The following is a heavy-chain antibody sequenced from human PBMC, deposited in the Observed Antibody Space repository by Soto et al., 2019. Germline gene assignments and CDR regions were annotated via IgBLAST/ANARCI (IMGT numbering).Heavy chain of an antibody. D-gene: IGHD3-22*01. V-gene: IGHV1-69*01. CDR2: IIPIFGTA. CDR1: GGTFSRYA. Sequence: QVQLVQSGAEVKKPGSSVKVSCKASGGTFSRYAISWVRQAPGQGLEWMGGIIPIFGTANYAQKFQGRVTITADESTSTAYMELSSLRSEDTAVYYCAREGNYYDSSGPLGGVYYFDYWGQGTLVTVSS. J-gene: IGHJ4*02. CDR3: AREGNYYDSSGPLGGVYYFDY.